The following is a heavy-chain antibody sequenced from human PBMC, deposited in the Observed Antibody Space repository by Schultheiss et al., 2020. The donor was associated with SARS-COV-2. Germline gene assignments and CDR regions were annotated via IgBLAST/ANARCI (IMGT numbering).Heavy chain of an antibody. J-gene: IGHJ4*02. CDR1: GFIFSSYW. CDR2: IKSDASST. Sequence: GGSLRLSCAASGFIFSSYWMHWVRQVSGKGLVWVSRIKSDASSTMYADLAKGRFTISRDNAKNTLYLQMNSLRAEDTAVYYCARGLGLGHAYFDYWGQGTLVTVSS. CDR3: ARGLGLGHAYFDY. D-gene: IGHD3/OR15-3a*01. V-gene: IGHV3-74*03.